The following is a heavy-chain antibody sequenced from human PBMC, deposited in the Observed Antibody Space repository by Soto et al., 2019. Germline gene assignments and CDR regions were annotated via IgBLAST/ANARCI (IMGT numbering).Heavy chain of an antibody. D-gene: IGHD5-12*01. Sequence: PGGSLRLSCAASGFTFSSYAMSWVRQGPGKGLEWVSAIGGSGGGTYYADSVKGRFTISRDNSKKTLYLQMNSLGAEDTAVYYCAKDVYSGYDLRRAFDIWGQGTVVTVS. CDR2: IGGSGGGT. CDR1: GFTFSSYA. J-gene: IGHJ3*02. CDR3: AKDVYSGYDLRRAFDI. V-gene: IGHV3-23*01.